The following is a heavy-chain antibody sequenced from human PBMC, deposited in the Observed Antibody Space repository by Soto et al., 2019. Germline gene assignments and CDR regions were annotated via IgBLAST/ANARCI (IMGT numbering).Heavy chain of an antibody. CDR1: GYTFTGDY. CDR3: ARGVDLVLVSELFSKLRYFVLLFYY. D-gene: IGHD3-9*01. J-gene: IGHJ4*02. CDR2: INPNSGDT. V-gene: IGHV1-2*02. Sequence: ASVKVSCKASGYTFTGDYMHWVRQAPGQGLEWMGWINPNSGDTNYAQKFQGRVTMTRDTSISTAYMDLTRLRSDDTAVYYCARGVDLVLVSELFSKLRYFVLLFYYCGQGTPVTVSS.